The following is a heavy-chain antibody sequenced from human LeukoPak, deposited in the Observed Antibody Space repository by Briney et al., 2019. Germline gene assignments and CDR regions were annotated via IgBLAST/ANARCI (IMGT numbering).Heavy chain of an antibody. Sequence: SETLSLTCAVYGGSFSGYYWSWIRQPPGKGLEWIGEINHSGSTNYNPSLKSRVTISVDTSKNQFSLKLSSVTAADTAVYYCARLTLTGSLNWGQGTLVTVSS. D-gene: IGHD7-27*01. V-gene: IGHV4-34*01. CDR1: GGSFSGYY. CDR2: INHSGST. CDR3: ARLTLTGSLN. J-gene: IGHJ4*02.